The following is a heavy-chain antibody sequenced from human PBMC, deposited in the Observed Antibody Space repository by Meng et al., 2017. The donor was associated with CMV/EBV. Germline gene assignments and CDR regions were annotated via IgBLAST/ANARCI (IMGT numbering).Heavy chain of an antibody. Sequence: QNTLKEVGPMLGKPTQTPTLTCSCSGFSPSTSGVGVGWIRQPPGKALEWLALIYWDDDKRYSPSLKSRLTITKDTSKNQVVLTMTNMDPVDTATYYCAHRGSYGYHGYWGQGTLVTVSS. CDR3: AHRGSYGYHGY. D-gene: IGHD5-18*01. CDR1: GFSPSTSGVG. CDR2: IYWDDDK. V-gene: IGHV2-5*02. J-gene: IGHJ4*02.